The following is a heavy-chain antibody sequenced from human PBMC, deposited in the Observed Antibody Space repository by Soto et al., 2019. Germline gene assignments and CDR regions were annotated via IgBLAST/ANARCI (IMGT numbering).Heavy chain of an antibody. CDR1: GFTFSSYA. J-gene: IGHJ4*02. Sequence: EVQLVESGGGLVQPGGSLRLSCAASGFTFSSYAMHWVRQAPGKGLEYVSAISGNGGSTYYANSVKGRFTISRDNSKNTLYLQMGSLRAEDMAVYYCARRGYGLYFAYWGQGTLVTVSS. V-gene: IGHV3-64*01. D-gene: IGHD3-10*01. CDR2: ISGNGGST. CDR3: ARRGYGLYFAY.